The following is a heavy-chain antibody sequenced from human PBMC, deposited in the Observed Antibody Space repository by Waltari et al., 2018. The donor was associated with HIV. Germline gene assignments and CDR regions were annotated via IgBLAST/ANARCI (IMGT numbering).Heavy chain of an antibody. CDR1: GGTFSSYA. D-gene: IGHD3-10*01. V-gene: IGHV1-69*04. CDR2: FIPILGVA. CDR3: ARGSTMVRGGYYYYGMDG. Sequence: QVQLVQSGAEVKKPGSSVKVSCKTSGGTFSSYAISWVRQAPGQGLEWLGRFIPILGVANYAQKFQGRVAITAEKSAGTAYMELSSLSAEDTAVYYCARGSTMVRGGYYYYGMDGWGQGTTVTVSS. J-gene: IGHJ6*02.